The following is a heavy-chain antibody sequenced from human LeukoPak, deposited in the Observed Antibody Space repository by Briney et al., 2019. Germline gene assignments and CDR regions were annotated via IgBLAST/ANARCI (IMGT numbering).Heavy chain of an antibody. Sequence: PSETLSLTCTVSGGSISSSSYYWGWIRQPPGKGLEWIGSIYYSGSTYYNPSLKSRVTISVDTSKNQFSLKLSSVTAADTAVYYCARDGGLGELSSHFDYWGQGTLVTVSS. J-gene: IGHJ4*02. CDR1: GGSISSSSYY. CDR2: IYYSGST. V-gene: IGHV4-39*07. CDR3: ARDGGLGELSSHFDY. D-gene: IGHD3-16*02.